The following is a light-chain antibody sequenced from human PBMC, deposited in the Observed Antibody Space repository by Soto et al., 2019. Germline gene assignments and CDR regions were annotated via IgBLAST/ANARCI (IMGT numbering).Light chain of an antibody. Sequence: DIQMTQSPSTLSASVGDRVTITCRASQSISSWLAWYQQKPGKAPKLLIYKASSLESGFPSRFSGSGSGTEFTLTISSLQPDDFATYYCQQFNNYPWTFGQGT. CDR1: QSISSW. J-gene: IGKJ1*01. V-gene: IGKV1-5*03. CDR3: QQFNNYPWT. CDR2: KAS.